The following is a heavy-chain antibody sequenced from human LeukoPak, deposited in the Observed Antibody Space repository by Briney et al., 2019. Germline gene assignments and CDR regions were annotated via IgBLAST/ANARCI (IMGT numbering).Heavy chain of an antibody. Sequence: GGSLRLSCAVSGFPFSDYSMTWIRQAPGKGLEWVSYISGSGSNKYYADSVRGRFTISRDNAKNSLYLQMNSLRVEDTAVYYCATSQSSVAGIVADWGQGTLVTVSS. CDR2: ISGSGSNK. D-gene: IGHD6-19*01. J-gene: IGHJ4*02. CDR3: ATSQSSVAGIVAD. CDR1: GFPFSDYS. V-gene: IGHV3-11*04.